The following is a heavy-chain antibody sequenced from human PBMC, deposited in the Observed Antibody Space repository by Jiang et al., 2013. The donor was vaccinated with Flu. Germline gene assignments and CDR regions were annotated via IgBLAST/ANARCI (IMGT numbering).Heavy chain of an antibody. CDR2: IYYSGST. D-gene: IGHD3-22*01. Sequence: SGPGLVKPSETLSLTCTVSGGSISSYYWSWIRQPPGKGLEWIGYIYYSGSTNYNPSLKSRVTISVDTSKNQFSLKLSSVTAADTAVYYCASRVYYDSSGYYLNAFDIWGQGTMVTVSS. J-gene: IGHJ3*02. CDR3: ASRVYYDSSGYYLNAFDI. CDR1: GGSISSYY. V-gene: IGHV4-59*01.